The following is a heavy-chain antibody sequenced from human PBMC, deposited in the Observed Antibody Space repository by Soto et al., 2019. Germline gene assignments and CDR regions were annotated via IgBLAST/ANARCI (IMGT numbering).Heavy chain of an antibody. CDR3: STRAYDTNGYYRFDP. D-gene: IGHD3-22*01. CDR1: GGSFSGHS. J-gene: IGHJ5*01. V-gene: IGHV4-34*01. Sequence: SETLSLTCAVYGGSFSGHSWTWIRQSPGKGLEWIGDINHSGRVNYSPSLKSRVTISLDTSKDQFSLTLSAVTAADTAMYYCSTRAYDTNGYYRFDPWGQGTLVTVSS. CDR2: INHSGRV.